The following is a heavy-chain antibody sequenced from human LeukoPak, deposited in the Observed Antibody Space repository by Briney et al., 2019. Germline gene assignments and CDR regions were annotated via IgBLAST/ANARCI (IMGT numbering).Heavy chain of an antibody. CDR2: INHSGST. CDR1: GGSFSGYY. Sequence: PSETLSLTCAVYGGSFSGYYWSWIRQPPGKGLEWIGEINHSGSTNYNPSLKSRVTILVDTSKNQFSLKLSSVTAADTAVYYCARASGYSGYEFDYWGQGTLVTVSS. V-gene: IGHV4-34*01. CDR3: ARASGYSGYEFDY. J-gene: IGHJ4*02. D-gene: IGHD5-12*01.